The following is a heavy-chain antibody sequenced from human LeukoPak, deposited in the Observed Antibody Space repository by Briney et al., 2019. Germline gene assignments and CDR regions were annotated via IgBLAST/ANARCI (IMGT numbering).Heavy chain of an antibody. J-gene: IGHJ4*02. CDR2: INPNSGGT. CDR1: GYTFTGYY. CDR3: ARSLAGYSTFDY. Sequence: ASVKVSCKASGYTFTGYYMHWVRQAPGQGLEWMGWINPNSGGTNYAQKFQGRVTMTRDTSISTAYMELSRLRSDDTAVYYCARSLAGYSTFDYWGRGTLVTVSS. V-gene: IGHV1-2*02. D-gene: IGHD3-9*01.